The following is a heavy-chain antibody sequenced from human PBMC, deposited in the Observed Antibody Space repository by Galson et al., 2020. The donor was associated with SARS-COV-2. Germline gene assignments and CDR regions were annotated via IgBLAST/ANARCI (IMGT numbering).Heavy chain of an antibody. CDR3: ARDSMERVDILTGYSFDY. J-gene: IGHJ4*02. CDR1: GFTFSSYA. V-gene: IGHV3-30-3*01. D-gene: IGHD3-9*01. Sequence: TGGSLRLSCAASGFTFSSYAIQWVRQAPGKGLEWVAVISYDGSNKYYADSVKGRFTISRDNSKNTLYLQMSSLRAEDTAVYYCARDSMERVDILTGYSFDYCGQGALVTVSS. CDR2: ISYDGSNK.